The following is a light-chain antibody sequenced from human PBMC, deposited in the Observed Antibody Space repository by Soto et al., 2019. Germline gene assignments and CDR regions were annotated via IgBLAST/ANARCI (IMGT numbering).Light chain of an antibody. V-gene: IGKV1-27*01. J-gene: IGKJ1*01. CDR3: QKYNSAPRT. CDR1: QGISNY. CDR2: AAS. Sequence: DIQMTQSTSSLSASVGDRVTITCRASQGISNYLDWYQQKPGKVPKLLIYAASTLQSGVPSRFSGSGSGTDFTLTISILQPEDVATYYCQKYNSAPRTFGQGTKVEIK.